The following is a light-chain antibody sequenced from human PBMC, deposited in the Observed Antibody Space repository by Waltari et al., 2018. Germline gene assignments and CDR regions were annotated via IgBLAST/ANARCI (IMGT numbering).Light chain of an antibody. CDR1: SSDVGGYDF. Sequence: QSALTQPASVSGSPGQSITISCTGTSSDVGGYDFVSWYQQYPGKAPKLVIYDVYYRPAGVVHRFSASKSGNTASLTISGLQTEDEADYYCSSYTSISTSVVFGGGTKLTVL. J-gene: IGLJ2*01. CDR2: DVY. V-gene: IGLV2-14*03. CDR3: SSYTSISTSVV.